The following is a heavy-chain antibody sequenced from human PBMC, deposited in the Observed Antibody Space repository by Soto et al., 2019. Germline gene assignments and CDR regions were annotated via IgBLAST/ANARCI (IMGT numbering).Heavy chain of an antibody. V-gene: IGHV3-74*01. CDR2: INSDGSST. D-gene: IGHD6-13*01. CDR1: GFTFSSYW. Sequence: GGSLRLSCAASGFTFSSYWMHWVRQAPGKGLVWVSRINSDGSSTSYADSVKGRFTISRDNAKNTLYLQMNSLRAEDTAVYYCARLIAAAGTLDPWGQGTLVTVSS. J-gene: IGHJ5*02. CDR3: ARLIAAAGTLDP.